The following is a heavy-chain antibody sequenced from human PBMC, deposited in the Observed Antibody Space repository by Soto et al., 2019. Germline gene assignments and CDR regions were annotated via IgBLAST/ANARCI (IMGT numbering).Heavy chain of an antibody. CDR3: ARGRGGWELRVSYYYGMDV. D-gene: IGHD1-26*01. J-gene: IGHJ6*02. CDR1: GGSFNGYY. Sequence: SETLSLTCAVYGGSFNGYYWSWIRQPPGKGLEWIGEINHSGSTNYNPSLKSRVTISVDTSKNQFSLKLSSVTAADTAVYYCARGRGGWELRVSYYYGMDVWGQGTRVTVSS. CDR2: INHSGST. V-gene: IGHV4-34*01.